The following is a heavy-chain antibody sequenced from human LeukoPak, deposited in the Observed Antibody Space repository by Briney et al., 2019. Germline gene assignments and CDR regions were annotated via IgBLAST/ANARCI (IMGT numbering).Heavy chain of an antibody. J-gene: IGHJ4*02. V-gene: IGHV4-4*02. CDR1: GGSVINTNW. CDR3: AGEGGFYRPLDY. CDR2: VHLDGRT. Sequence: SGTLSPTCGVSGGSVINTNWWTWVRQPPGKGLEWIGEVHLDGRTNYNPSLESRLTMSVDVSENQVSLKLTSVTAADTAVYYCAGEGGFYRPLDYSGQGTLVTVSS. D-gene: IGHD3-3*01.